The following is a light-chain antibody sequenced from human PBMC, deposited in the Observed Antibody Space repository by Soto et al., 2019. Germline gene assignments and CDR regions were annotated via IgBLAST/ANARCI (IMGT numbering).Light chain of an antibody. J-gene: IGKJ4*02. V-gene: IGKV3-20*01. CDR1: ESVSDNY. Sequence: LTQSPGTLSLSPGERATLSCRASESVSDNYLAWYQQRSGQAPRLVIYGASSRASAVPDRFSGSGSGADFTLTIRRLEPEDFAVYYCEQYGSSPLTFGGGTKVDIK. CDR3: EQYGSSPLT. CDR2: GAS.